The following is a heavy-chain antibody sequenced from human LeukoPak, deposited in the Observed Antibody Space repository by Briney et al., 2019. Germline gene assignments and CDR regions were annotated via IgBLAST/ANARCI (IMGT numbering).Heavy chain of an antibody. J-gene: IGHJ4*02. CDR3: ARVSRH. CDR1: GGSFSGYY. Sequence: ETLSLTCAVYGGSFSGYYWSWVRQAPGKGLEWVSVIYSGGSTYYADSVKGRFTISRDNSKNTLYLQMNSLRAEDTAVYYCARVSRHWGQGTLVTVSS. D-gene: IGHD3-3*02. CDR2: IYSGGST. V-gene: IGHV3-53*01.